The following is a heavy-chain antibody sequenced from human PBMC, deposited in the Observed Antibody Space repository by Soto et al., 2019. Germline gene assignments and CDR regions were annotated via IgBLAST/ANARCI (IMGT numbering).Heavy chain of an antibody. Sequence: PGGSLRLSCVASGFTFSSHWLTWVRQAPGKGLEWVANIKQDGSEKYYVDSVKGRFTTSRDNAKNSLYLQMNSLRAEDTAVYYCARDVAYYFDYWGQGTLVTVSS. J-gene: IGHJ4*02. V-gene: IGHV3-7*01. CDR1: GFTFSSHW. CDR2: IKQDGSEK. CDR3: ARDVAYYFDY.